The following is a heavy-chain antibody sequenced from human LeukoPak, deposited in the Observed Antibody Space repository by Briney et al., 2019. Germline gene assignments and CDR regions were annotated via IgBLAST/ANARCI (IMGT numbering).Heavy chain of an antibody. V-gene: IGHV4-59*08. J-gene: IGHJ4*02. CDR1: GGSTSSYY. CDR2: IYYSGST. D-gene: IGHD1-26*01. Sequence: SETLSLTCTVSGGSTSSYYWSWIRQPPGKGPEWIGYIYYSGSTNYNPSLKSRVTISVDTSKNQFSLKLSSVTAADTAVYYCARQNSGSYYPSYFDYWGQGTLITVSS. CDR3: ARQNSGSYYPSYFDY.